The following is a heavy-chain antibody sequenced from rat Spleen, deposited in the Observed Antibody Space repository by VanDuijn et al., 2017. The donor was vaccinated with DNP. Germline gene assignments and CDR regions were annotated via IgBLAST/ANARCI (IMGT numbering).Heavy chain of an antibody. V-gene: IGHV5-29*01. Sequence: EVLLVESDGGLVQPGRSLKLSCAVSGFTFSDYYMAWVRQAPAKGLEWVASITPDGSITYYPDRVKGRFTISKDDVKNTGFLQMNNLRSEDTAMYYCVSGGPGINQGNWFVYWGQGTLVTVSS. CDR2: ITPDGSIT. J-gene: IGHJ3*01. CDR1: GFTFSDYY. CDR3: VSGGPGINQGNWFVY. D-gene: IGHD1-4*01.